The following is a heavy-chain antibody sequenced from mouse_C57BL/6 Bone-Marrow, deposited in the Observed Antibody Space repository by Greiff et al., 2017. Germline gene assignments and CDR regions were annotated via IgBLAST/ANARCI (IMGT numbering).Heavy chain of an antibody. D-gene: IGHD1-1*01. CDR2: IYPGDGDT. CDR3: ERYKPYFDY. J-gene: IGHJ2*01. V-gene: IGHV1-82*01. CDR1: GYAFSSSW. Sequence: QVQLQQSGPELVKPGASVKISCKASGYAFSSSWMNWVKQRPGQGLEWIGRIYPGDGDTNYNGKFKGKATLTADTSSSTAYMQLSSPTSEDSAVCFCERYKPYFDYWGQGTTLTVSS.